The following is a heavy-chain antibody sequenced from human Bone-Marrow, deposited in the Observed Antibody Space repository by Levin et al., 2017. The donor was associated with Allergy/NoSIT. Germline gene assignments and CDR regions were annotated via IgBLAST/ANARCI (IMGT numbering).Heavy chain of an antibody. J-gene: IGHJ4*02. CDR3: ARLPDYGNRDFDY. V-gene: IGHV1-69*02. Sequence: SVKVSCKTSGDISSSYTISWVRQAPGQGLEWMGRIILLSNIVNYAQKFHGRVTITTDTSMTTAYLGLRSLTSDDTAVYYCARLPDYGNRDFDYWGQGTLVTVSS. CDR1: GDISSSYT. D-gene: IGHD4-17*01. CDR2: IILLSNIV.